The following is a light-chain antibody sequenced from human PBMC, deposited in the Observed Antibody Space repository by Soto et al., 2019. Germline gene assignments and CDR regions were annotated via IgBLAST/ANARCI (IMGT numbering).Light chain of an antibody. V-gene: IGLV2-14*01. CDR2: EVS. Sequence: QSALTQPASVSGPPGQSITISCTGTSSDVGGYNYVSWYQQHPGKAPKLMIYEVSYRPSGVSDRFSGSKSGNTASLTISGLQAEDEADYFCSSYRSSSTNWVFGGGTQLTV. J-gene: IGLJ3*02. CDR3: SSYRSSSTNWV. CDR1: SSDVGGYNY.